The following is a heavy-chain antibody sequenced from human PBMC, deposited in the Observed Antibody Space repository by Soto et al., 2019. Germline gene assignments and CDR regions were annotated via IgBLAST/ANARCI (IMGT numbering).Heavy chain of an antibody. CDR1: GGSISSYY. CDR2: IYYSGST. J-gene: IGHJ4*02. D-gene: IGHD6-13*01. CDR3: ARAQQLVLDY. Sequence: SETLSLTCTVSGGSISSYYWSWIRQPPGKGLEWIGYIYYSGSTNYNPSLKSRVTISVDTSKNQFSLKLSSVTAADTAVYYCARAQQLVLDYWGQGTLVTAPQ. V-gene: IGHV4-59*01.